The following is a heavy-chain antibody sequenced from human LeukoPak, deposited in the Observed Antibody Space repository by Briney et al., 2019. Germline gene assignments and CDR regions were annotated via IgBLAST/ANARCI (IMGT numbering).Heavy chain of an antibody. CDR1: GGSISSGDYY. CDR3: ARVLMVYAPYFDY. Sequence: SQTLSLTCTVSGGSISSGDYYWSWIRQPPGKGLEWIGYIYYSGSTYYNPSLKSRVTISVDTSKNQFSLKLSSVTAADTAVYYCARVLMVYAPYFDYWGQGTLVTVSS. CDR2: IYYSGST. V-gene: IGHV4-30-4*01. D-gene: IGHD2-8*01. J-gene: IGHJ4*02.